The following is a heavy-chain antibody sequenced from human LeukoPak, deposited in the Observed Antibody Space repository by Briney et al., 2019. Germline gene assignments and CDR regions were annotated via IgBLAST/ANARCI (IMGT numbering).Heavy chain of an antibody. CDR2: ISGSGGST. CDR3: AKGGKRYYYDSSGYSHFDY. V-gene: IGHV3-23*01. CDR1: GFTFSSYA. D-gene: IGHD3-22*01. J-gene: IGHJ4*02. Sequence: GGSLRLSCAASGFTFSSYAMSWVRQAPGEGLEWVSAISGSGGSTYYADSVKGRFTISRDNSKNTLYLQMNSLRAEDTAVYYCAKGGKRYYYDSSGYSHFDYWGQGTLVTVSS.